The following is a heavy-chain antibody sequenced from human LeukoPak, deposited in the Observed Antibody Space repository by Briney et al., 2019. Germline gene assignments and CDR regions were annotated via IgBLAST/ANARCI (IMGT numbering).Heavy chain of an antibody. CDR1: GFTFSSYE. Sequence: GGSLRLSCAASGFTFSSYEMNWVRQAPGKGLEWVSYISSSGSTIYYADSVKGRFTISRDNAENSLYLQMNSLRAEDTAVYYCARHPAISVRGVIGYYFDYWGQGTLVTVSS. CDR3: ARHPAISVRGVIGYYFDY. D-gene: IGHD3-10*01. V-gene: IGHV3-48*03. CDR2: ISSSGSTI. J-gene: IGHJ4*02.